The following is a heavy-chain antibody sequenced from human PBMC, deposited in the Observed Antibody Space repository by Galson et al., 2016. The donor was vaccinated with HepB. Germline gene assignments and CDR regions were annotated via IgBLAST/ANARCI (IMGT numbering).Heavy chain of an antibody. D-gene: IGHD3-3*01. J-gene: IGHJ6*02. V-gene: IGHV3-74*01. CDR2: ISGDGNTR. CDR1: GFTFSRYW. CDR3: ATSVTFFVGSGEMDV. Sequence: SLRLSCAVSGFTFSRYWMHWVRQAPGKGLVWVSRISGDGNTRHYADSVKGRFSISRDNARNTLYLQINSLRAEDTAVYFCATSVTFFVGSGEMDVWGQGTTVTVSS.